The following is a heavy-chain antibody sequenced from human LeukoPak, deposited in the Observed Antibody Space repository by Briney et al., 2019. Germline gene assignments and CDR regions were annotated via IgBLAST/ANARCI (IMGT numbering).Heavy chain of an antibody. D-gene: IGHD3-9*01. Sequence: PGGSLRLSCAASGFTVSSSYMSWVRQAPGKGLEWVSVIYSGGTTSYADSVKGRFTISRDNSKNTLYLQMNSLRAEDTAVYYCAKGSSNVYDILTGKLEGPFDYWGQGTLVTVSS. CDR1: GFTVSSSY. CDR3: AKGSSNVYDILTGKLEGPFDY. CDR2: IYSGGTT. V-gene: IGHV3-66*01. J-gene: IGHJ4*02.